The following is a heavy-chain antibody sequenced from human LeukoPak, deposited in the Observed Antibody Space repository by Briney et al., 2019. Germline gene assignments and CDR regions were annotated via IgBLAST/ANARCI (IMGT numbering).Heavy chain of an antibody. J-gene: IGHJ4*02. CDR3: ASRIKPRDGYNYFDY. D-gene: IGHD5-24*01. Sequence: SETQSLTCTVSGGSISSSSYYWGWIRQPPGKGLEWIGSIYYSGSTYYNPSLKSRVTISVDTSKNQFSLKLSSVTAADTAVYYCASRIKPRDGYNYFDYWGQGTLVTVSS. CDR2: IYYSGST. CDR1: GGSISSSSYY. V-gene: IGHV4-39*01.